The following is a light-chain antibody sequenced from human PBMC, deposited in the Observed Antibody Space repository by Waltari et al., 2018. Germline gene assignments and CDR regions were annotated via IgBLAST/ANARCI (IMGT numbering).Light chain of an antibody. J-gene: IGLJ2*01. CDR2: STN. V-gene: IGLV8-61*01. CDR3: VLYMGSGIRV. CDR1: SGSVSTSYY. Sequence: QTVVTQEPSFSVSPGGTVTLTCGLSSGSVSTSYYPSWYQQTPGQAPRTLIYSTNNRSSGVPDRFPGSILGNKAALSITGAQADDESDYYCVLYMGSGIRVFGGGTKLTVL.